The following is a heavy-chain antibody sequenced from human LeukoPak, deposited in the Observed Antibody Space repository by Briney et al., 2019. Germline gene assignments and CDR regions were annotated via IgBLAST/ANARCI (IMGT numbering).Heavy chain of an antibody. CDR1: GYTFTGYY. CDR3: AREGLISLYYYYGMDV. V-gene: IGHV1-2*02. J-gene: IGHJ6*02. CDR2: INPNSGGT. Sequence: ASVKVSCKASGYTFTGYYMHWVRQTPGQGLEWMGWINPNSGGTNYAQKFQGRVTMTRDTSISTAYMELSRLRSDDTAVYYCAREGLISLYYYYGMDVWGQGTTVTVSS. D-gene: IGHD3-16*01.